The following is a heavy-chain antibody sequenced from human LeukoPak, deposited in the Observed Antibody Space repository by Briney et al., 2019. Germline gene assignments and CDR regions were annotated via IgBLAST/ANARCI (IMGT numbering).Heavy chain of an antibody. CDR3: AKDLSRAVAADWFDP. J-gene: IGHJ5*02. D-gene: IGHD6-19*01. Sequence: GGSLRLSCAASGFTFSSYSFNWVRQAPGKGLEWVSSISDSGGSTYYADSVKGRFTISRDNSKNTLYLQMTNLRAADTAVYYCAKDLSRAVAADWFDPWDQGSLVTVSS. V-gene: IGHV3-23*01. CDR2: ISDSGGST. CDR1: GFTFSSYS.